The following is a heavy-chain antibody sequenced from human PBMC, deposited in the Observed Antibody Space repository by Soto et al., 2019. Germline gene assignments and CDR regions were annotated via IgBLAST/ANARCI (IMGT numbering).Heavy chain of an antibody. D-gene: IGHD2-15*01. CDR2: IYSGGGT. Sequence: EEQLVESGGGLVQPGGSLRLSCAASGFTVSTNYMSWVRQAPRKGLEWVSLIYSGGGTHYADSAKGRFTISRDDSKNTLFLQMNSLRAEDTAVYYCARRGYCTGGICYAIYGLDIWGQGTMVTVSS. CDR3: ARRGYCTGGICYAIYGLDI. CDR1: GFTVSTNY. J-gene: IGHJ3*02. V-gene: IGHV3-66*01.